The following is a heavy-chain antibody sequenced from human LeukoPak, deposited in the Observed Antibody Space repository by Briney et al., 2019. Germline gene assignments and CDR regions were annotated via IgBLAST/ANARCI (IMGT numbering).Heavy chain of an antibody. D-gene: IGHD3-16*02. CDR1: GYSISSGYY. J-gene: IGHJ4*02. CDR3: ARQGRVITFGGVIVTTTYY. Sequence: SETLSLTCAVSGYSISSGYYWGWIRQPPGKGLEWIGSIYHSGSTYYNPSLKSRVTISVDTSKNQFSLKLSSVTAADTAVYYCARQGRVITFGGVIVTTTYYWGQGTLVTVSS. CDR2: IYHSGST. V-gene: IGHV4-38-2*01.